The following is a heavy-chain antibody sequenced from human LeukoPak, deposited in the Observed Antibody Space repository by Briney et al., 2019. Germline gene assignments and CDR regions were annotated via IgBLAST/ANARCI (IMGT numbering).Heavy chain of an antibody. V-gene: IGHV1-2*02. D-gene: IGHD3-22*01. CDR1: GYTFTGYY. CDR3: ARDPYDDSSGYLNWFDP. J-gene: IGHJ5*02. CDR2: INPNSGGT. Sequence: ASVKVSCKASGYTFTGYYMHWVRQAPGQGLEWMGWINPNSGGTNYAQKFQGRVTMTRDTSISTAYMELSRLRSDDTAVYYCARDPYDDSSGYLNWFDPWGQGTLVTVSS.